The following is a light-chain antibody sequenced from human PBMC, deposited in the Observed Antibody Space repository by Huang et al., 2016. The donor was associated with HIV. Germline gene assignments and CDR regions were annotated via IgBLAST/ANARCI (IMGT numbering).Light chain of an antibody. J-gene: IGKJ4*01. CDR3: QQYDNWPPLT. CDR2: GAS. V-gene: IGKV3-15*01. CDR1: QTVRYN. Sequence: EIVMTQSPATLSVSPGERATLSCRASQTVRYNLAWYQQKPGQAPRLLIYGASPRATGIPARFSGSGSGTEFTLTITSLQSEDFAVYYCQQYDNWPPLTFGGGTKVEFK.